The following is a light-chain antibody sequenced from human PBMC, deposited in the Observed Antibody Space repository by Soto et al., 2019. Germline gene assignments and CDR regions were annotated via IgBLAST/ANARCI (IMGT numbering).Light chain of an antibody. Sequence: DIQMTQSPSSLSASVGDRVTITCRASQSITTYLNWYQQKPGKAPNLLIFGASSLQSAVPSRFSGSGSGKDFTLTISNLQPEDFATYYCQHSHSPPWTFGQGTKVEIK. J-gene: IGKJ1*01. CDR1: QSITTY. CDR3: QHSHSPPWT. V-gene: IGKV1-39*01. CDR2: GAS.